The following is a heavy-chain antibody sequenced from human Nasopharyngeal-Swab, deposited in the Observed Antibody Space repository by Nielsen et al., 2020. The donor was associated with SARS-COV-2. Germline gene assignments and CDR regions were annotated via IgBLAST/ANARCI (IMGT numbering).Heavy chain of an antibody. CDR1: GFTFSPYT. Sequence: GESLKISCAASGFTFSPYTIHWVRQAPGKGLEWVAVISYDASDKYYADSVKGRFTLSRDNSKNTVYLQMNSLRAEDTAVYYCARDRPHWGCDYWGQGTLVTVSS. CDR3: ARDRPHWGCDY. D-gene: IGHD3-16*01. J-gene: IGHJ4*02. CDR2: ISYDASDK. V-gene: IGHV3-30*04.